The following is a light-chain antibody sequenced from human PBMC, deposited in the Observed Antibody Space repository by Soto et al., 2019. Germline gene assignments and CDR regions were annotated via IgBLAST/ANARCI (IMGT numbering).Light chain of an antibody. CDR1: QNVNRW. CDR2: AAS. Sequence: DIQMTQSPSSVSASVGDRVTITCRASQNVNRWLAWYQQKPEKAPKVLIYAASNLQTGVPSRFSGGGSGTDFTLTISSLQAEDSAIYYCQQAESFPLTFGGGTNVEIK. CDR3: QQAESFPLT. J-gene: IGKJ4*01. V-gene: IGKV1D-12*01.